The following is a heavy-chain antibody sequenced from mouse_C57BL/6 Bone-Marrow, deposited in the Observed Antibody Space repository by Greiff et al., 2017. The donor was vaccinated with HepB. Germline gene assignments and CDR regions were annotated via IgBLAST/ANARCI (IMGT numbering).Heavy chain of an antibody. J-gene: IGHJ2*01. Sequence: QVTLKESGAELVRPGASVKMSCKASGYTFTSYNMHWVKQTPRQGLEWIGAIYPGNGDTSYNQKFKGKATLTVDKSSSTAYMQLSSLTSEDSAVYFCARKVYDGYYYFDYWGQGTTLTVSS. CDR2: IYPGNGDT. CDR3: ARKVYDGYYYFDY. CDR1: GYTFTSYN. D-gene: IGHD2-3*01. V-gene: IGHV1-12*01.